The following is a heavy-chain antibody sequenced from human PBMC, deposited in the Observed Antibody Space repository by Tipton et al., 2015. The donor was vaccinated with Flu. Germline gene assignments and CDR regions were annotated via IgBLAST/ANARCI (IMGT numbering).Heavy chain of an antibody. Sequence: TLSLTCTVSGYSISSRYYWGWIRQPPGKGLEWIGCVYHGGTTYYNPSLKSRVAISLDTFTNQFSLKLTSVTAADTAVYYCARSTYYYGSGSSDYWGQGTLVTVSS. CDR1: GYSISSRYY. CDR3: ARSTYYYGSGSSDY. D-gene: IGHD3-10*01. J-gene: IGHJ4*02. CDR2: VYHGGTT. V-gene: IGHV4-38-2*02.